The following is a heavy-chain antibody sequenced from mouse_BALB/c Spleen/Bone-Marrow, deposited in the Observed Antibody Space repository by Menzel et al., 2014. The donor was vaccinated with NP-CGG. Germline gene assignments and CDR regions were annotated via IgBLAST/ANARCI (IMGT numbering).Heavy chain of an antibody. CDR1: GYSFTSYW. CDR3: ARGLRWCFDV. Sequence: EVQLVESGAELTRPGASVKMSCKASGYSFTSYWMHWVKERPGQGLEWIGAIYPGNSDTSYNQKFKGKAKLTAVTSASTAYMELSSLTNEDSAVYYCARGLRWCFDVWGAGTTVTVSS. CDR2: IYPGNSDT. D-gene: IGHD1-1*01. V-gene: IGHV1-5*01. J-gene: IGHJ1*01.